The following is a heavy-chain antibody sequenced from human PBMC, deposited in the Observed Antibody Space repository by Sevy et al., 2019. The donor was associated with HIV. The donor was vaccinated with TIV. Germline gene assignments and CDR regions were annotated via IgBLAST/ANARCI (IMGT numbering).Heavy chain of an antibody. CDR1: GFTFSSYR. V-gene: IGHV3-21*01. Sequence: GVSLRLSCAASGFTFSSYRMTWVRQAPGKGLEWVSCISSNSAYINYADSVKGRFTISRDNAKNLLYLQMDSLRAEDTAVYYCARAVLEISTWRSDYWGQGTQVTVSS. D-gene: IGHD1-1*01. CDR3: ARAVLEISTWRSDY. J-gene: IGHJ4*02. CDR2: ISSNSAYI.